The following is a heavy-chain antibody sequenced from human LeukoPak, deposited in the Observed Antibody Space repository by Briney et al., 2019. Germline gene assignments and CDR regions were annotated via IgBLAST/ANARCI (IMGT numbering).Heavy chain of an antibody. CDR1: GGSISSYY. CDR3: ARDQERYSSWSQMNYYGMDV. D-gene: IGHD6-6*01. J-gene: IGHJ6*02. V-gene: IGHV4-4*07. Sequence: SETLSLTCTVSGGSISSYYWSWIRQPAGKGLEWIGRIYTSGSTNYNPSLKSRVTMSVDTSKNQFSLKLSSVTAADTAVYYCARDQERYSSWSQMNYYGMDVWGQGTTVTVSS. CDR2: IYTSGST.